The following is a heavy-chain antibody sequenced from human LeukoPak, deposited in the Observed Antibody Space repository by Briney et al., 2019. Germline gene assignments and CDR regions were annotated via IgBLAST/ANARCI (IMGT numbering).Heavy chain of an antibody. V-gene: IGHV1-18*01. CDR2: ISGNNDNP. Sequence: ASAWVSCKASGYTFSNFGISWVRQAPGQGLEWMGWISGNNDNPNYGQKFQGRLTVTTDSSTNTAYMELRNLRSDDTAVYYCARDGTSTDDYWGQGTMVTSSS. CDR1: GYTFSNFG. J-gene: IGHJ4*02. D-gene: IGHD2-2*01. CDR3: ARDGTSTDDY.